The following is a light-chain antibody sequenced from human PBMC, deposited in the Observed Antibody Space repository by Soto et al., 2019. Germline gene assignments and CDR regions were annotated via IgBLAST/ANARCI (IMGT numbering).Light chain of an antibody. CDR3: QQANSFPIT. J-gene: IGKJ5*01. Sequence: DIQMTQSTPSVSASVGDRVTITCRASQDVGKWLAWYQQKPGKAPTLLIHGASSLQSGVPPRYSGSGYGTDFNLTISSLQTEDFATYYCQQANSFPITFGQGTRLEIK. V-gene: IGKV1-12*01. CDR2: GAS. CDR1: QDVGKW.